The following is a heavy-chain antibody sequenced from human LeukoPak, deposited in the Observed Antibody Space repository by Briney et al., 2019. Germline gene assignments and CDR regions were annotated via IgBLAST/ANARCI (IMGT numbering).Heavy chain of an antibody. V-gene: IGHV2-70*11. CDR2: IDWDDDK. CDR3: ARIRSSTSTSASPYGVDV. Sequence: ESGPTLVNPTQTLTXTCTFSGFSLSTSGMCVSWIRQPPGKALEWLARIDWDDDKYYSTSLKTRLTISKDTSKNQVVLTMTNMDPVDTATYYCARIRSSTSTSASPYGVDVWGQGTTVTVSS. J-gene: IGHJ6*02. CDR1: GFSLSTSGMC. D-gene: IGHD2-2*01.